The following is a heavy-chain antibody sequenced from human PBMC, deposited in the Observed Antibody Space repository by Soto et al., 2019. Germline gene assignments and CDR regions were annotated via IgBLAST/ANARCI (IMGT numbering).Heavy chain of an antibody. CDR2: ISYDGRNK. D-gene: IGHD3-22*01. CDR3: ARGSGGSSGYNFDS. Sequence: GGSLRLSCAASGFTFSSYGMHWVRQAPGKGLEWVAVISYDGRNKYYADSVKGRFTISRDNSKNTLYLQMNSLRAEDTAVYYCARGSGGSSGYNFDSWGQGTLVTVSS. CDR1: GFTFSSYG. J-gene: IGHJ4*02. V-gene: IGHV3-30*03.